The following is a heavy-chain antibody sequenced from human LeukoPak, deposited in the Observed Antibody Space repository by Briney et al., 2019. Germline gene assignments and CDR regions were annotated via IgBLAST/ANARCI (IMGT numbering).Heavy chain of an antibody. J-gene: IGHJ4*02. CDR2: LGPSSNAI. V-gene: IGHV3-48*02. CDR3: ARAAYSSGPDY. D-gene: IGHD6-25*01. CDR1: GFTFSGYS. Sequence: GGSLGLSCAASGFTFSGYSMNRVRQAPGKGLEWVSYLGPSSNAIHYADSVKGRFTISRDNAKNSLYLLMNSLRDEDTAVYYCARAAYSSGPDYWGQGTLVTASS.